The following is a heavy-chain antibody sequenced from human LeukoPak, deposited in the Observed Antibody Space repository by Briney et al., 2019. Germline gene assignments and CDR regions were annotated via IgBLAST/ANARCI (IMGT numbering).Heavy chain of an antibody. CDR1: GGSISSYY. D-gene: IGHD3-3*01. V-gene: IGHV4-4*07. Sequence: SETLSLTCTVSGGSISSYYWSWIRKPAGKGLEWIGRIYTSGSTNYNPSLKSRVTMSVDTSKNQFSLKLSSVTAADTAVYYCARGYDFWSGYYGAFDIWGQGTMVTVSS. CDR3: ARGYDFWSGYYGAFDI. J-gene: IGHJ3*02. CDR2: IYTSGST.